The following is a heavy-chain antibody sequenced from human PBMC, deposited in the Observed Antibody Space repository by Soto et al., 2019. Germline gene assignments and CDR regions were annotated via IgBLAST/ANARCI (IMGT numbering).Heavy chain of an antibody. Sequence: EVQLVESGGGLVKPGGSLRLSCAASGFTFSNAWMSWVRQAPGKGLEWVGRIKSKTDGGTTDYAAPVKGRFTISRDDSKNTLYLQMNSLKTEDTAVYYCTTVRQRSTSGLYYYYMDVWGKGTTVTVSS. V-gene: IGHV3-15*01. CDR3: TTVRQRSTSGLYYYYMDV. CDR2: IKSKTDGGTT. J-gene: IGHJ6*03. D-gene: IGHD2-2*01. CDR1: GFTFSNAW.